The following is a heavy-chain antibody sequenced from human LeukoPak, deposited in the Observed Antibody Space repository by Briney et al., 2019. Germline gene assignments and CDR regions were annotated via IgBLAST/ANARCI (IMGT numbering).Heavy chain of an antibody. CDR3: ARHWDGVVIIDY. Sequence: SETLSLTCSVSGGSISGYYWTWIRQPAGKGLEWIGRVYTSGSTHYNPSLKTRLTMSVDTSKNQFSLKLSSVTAADTAVYYCARHWDGVVIIDYWGQGTLVTVSS. CDR2: VYTSGST. J-gene: IGHJ4*02. V-gene: IGHV4-4*07. D-gene: IGHD3-3*01. CDR1: GGSISGYY.